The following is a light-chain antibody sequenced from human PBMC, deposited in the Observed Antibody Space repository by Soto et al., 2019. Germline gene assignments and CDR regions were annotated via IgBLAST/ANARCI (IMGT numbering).Light chain of an antibody. CDR2: VAS. Sequence: EIVLTQSPGTLSLSPGERATLSCRASQSVSSTYLAWYQQKPGQAPRLLIYVASSRATGIPDRFSGSGSGTDFTLTISSLEPEDFAVYYCQQYGSSPGTFGQGTKVEIK. J-gene: IGKJ1*01. CDR1: QSVSSTY. CDR3: QQYGSSPGT. V-gene: IGKV3-20*01.